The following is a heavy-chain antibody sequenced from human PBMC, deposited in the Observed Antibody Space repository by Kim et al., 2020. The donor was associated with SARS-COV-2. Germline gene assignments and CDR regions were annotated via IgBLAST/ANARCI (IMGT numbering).Heavy chain of an antibody. CDR1: GGSISSSSYY. Sequence: SETLSLTCTVSGGSISSSSYYWGWIRQPPGKGLEWIGSIYYSGSTYYNPSLKSRVTISVDTSKNQFSLKLSSVTAADTAVYYCATPKDVLRYQNWFDPWG. CDR2: IYYSGST. D-gene: IGHD3-9*01. V-gene: IGHV4-39*01. J-gene: IGHJ5*02. CDR3: ATPKDVLRYQNWFDP.